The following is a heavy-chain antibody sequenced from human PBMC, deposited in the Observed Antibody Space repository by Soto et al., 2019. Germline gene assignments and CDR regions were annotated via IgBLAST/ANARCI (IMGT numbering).Heavy chain of an antibody. CDR1: GFTFGPYW. CDR2: IKPDGSEK. V-gene: IGHV3-7*01. Sequence: EVQLVESGGGLVQPGGSLRLSCAASGFTFGPYWMTWVRQAPGKGLEWVAKIKPDGSEKYYVDSVKGRFTISRDNTKTSLYLQMNSLTAEDTAVYFCARPYTVAGSSYWCFDLWGRGTLVTVSS. CDR3: ARPYTVAGSSYWCFDL. D-gene: IGHD3-16*01. J-gene: IGHJ2*01.